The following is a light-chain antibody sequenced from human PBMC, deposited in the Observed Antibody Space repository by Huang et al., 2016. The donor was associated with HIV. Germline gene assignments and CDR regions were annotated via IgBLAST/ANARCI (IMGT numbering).Light chain of an antibody. CDR3: QQYNYWPPLT. CDR2: GAS. Sequence: EVVMTQSPATLSVSPGERVTRSCRASQRIGRNLAWYQQKVGQPPRLLIYGASTRATGIPARFSGSGSGTEFTLTITSLQSEDFAVYYCQQYNYWPPLTFGGGTKVEIK. V-gene: IGKV3-15*01. CDR1: QRIGRN. J-gene: IGKJ4*01.